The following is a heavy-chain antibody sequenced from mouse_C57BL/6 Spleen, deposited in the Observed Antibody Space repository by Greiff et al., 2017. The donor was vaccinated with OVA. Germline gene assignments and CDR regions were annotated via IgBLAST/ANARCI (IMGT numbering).Heavy chain of an antibody. V-gene: IGHV1-69*01. CDR3: ARGLDYYGSSPAY. CDR1: GYTFTSYW. Sequence: QVQLQQPGAELVMPGASVKLSCKASGYTFTSYWMHWVKQRPGQGLEWIGEIDPSDSYTNYNQKFKGKSTLTVDKSSSTAYMQLSSLTSEDSAVYYCARGLDYYGSSPAYWGQGTLVTVSA. CDR2: IDPSDSYT. J-gene: IGHJ3*01. D-gene: IGHD1-1*01.